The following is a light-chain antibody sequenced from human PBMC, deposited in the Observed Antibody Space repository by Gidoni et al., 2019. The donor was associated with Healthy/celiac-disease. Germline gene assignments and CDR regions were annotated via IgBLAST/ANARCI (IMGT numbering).Light chain of an antibody. Sequence: DIQMTQSPSTLSASVGDRVTITCRASQSISSWLAWYQQKPGKAPKVLIYKASSLESGVPSRFRGSGSGTEFNLTISSLQPDDFATYYCQQYNSYSQTFGQGTKVEIK. J-gene: IGKJ1*01. CDR2: KAS. V-gene: IGKV1-5*03. CDR1: QSISSW. CDR3: QQYNSYSQT.